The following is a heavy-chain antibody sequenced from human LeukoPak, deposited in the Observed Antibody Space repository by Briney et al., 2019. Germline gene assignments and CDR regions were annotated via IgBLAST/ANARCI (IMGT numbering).Heavy chain of an antibody. V-gene: IGHV3-74*01. J-gene: IGHJ4*02. CDR3: TTDWGSPGDY. D-gene: IGHD3-10*01. CDR1: GFTFSSLT. Sequence: XGSLRLSCEASGFTFSSLTMHWVRQAPGKGLVWVSRIDSKGASATYADSVKGRFTVSRDNAKNTLYLQMHNLRVDDTAVYYCTTDWGSPGDYWGQGTLVTVSS. CDR2: IDSKGASA.